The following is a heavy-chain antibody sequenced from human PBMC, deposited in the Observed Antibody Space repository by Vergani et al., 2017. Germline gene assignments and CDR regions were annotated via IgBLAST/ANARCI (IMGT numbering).Heavy chain of an antibody. CDR1: GFTFSSYA. Sequence: EVQLLESGGGLVQPGGSLRLSCAASGFTFSSYAMSWVRQAPGKGLEWVSAISWNSNSIGYADSVKGRFTISRDNARNSLYLEMNSLRPEDTALYYCVKDRGDLVHLEAFDIWGQGTMVTVSS. V-gene: IGHV3-9*01. CDR3: VKDRGDLVHLEAFDI. J-gene: IGHJ3*02. CDR2: ISWNSNSI. D-gene: IGHD2-2*01.